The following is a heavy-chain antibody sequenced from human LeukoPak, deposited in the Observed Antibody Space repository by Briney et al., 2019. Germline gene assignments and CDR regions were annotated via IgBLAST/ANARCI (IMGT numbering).Heavy chain of an antibody. D-gene: IGHD7-27*01. Sequence: SGGSLRLSCAASGFIFSHYGMNWVRQAPGKGLEWVSSITSRSTTYYADSVKGRFTISRDNSKNMVWLQINSPAAEDTATYYCAKDGNWARFEDWGQGTLVTVSS. CDR1: GFIFSHYG. J-gene: IGHJ4*02. CDR3: AKDGNWARFED. V-gene: IGHV3-23*01. CDR2: ITSRSTT.